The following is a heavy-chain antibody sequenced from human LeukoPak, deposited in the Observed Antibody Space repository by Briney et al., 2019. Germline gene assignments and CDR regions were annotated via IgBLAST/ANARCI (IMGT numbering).Heavy chain of an antibody. D-gene: IGHD1-26*01. Sequence: GGSLRLSCAASGFTFSSYAMSWVRQAPGKGLEWVSAISGSGGSTYYAASVKGRLTISRDNSKNTLYLQMNSLRAEDTAVYYCAKEPREAYYFDYWGQGTLVTVSS. J-gene: IGHJ4*01. CDR2: ISGSGGST. V-gene: IGHV3-23*01. CDR3: AKEPREAYYFDY. CDR1: GFTFSSYA.